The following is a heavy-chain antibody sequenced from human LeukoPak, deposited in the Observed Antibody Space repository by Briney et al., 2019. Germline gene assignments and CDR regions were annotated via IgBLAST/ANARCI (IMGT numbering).Heavy chain of an antibody. Sequence: GGPLGLSGPPSGFTFSSYSMNWVRQVPGKGREALATIKEDGSETYYADSVKGRFTISRDNPKNLLFLQINSLRVEDTAVYYCARETPRRGETRDGYRWGQGTVVTVSS. CDR3: ARETPRRGETRDGYR. V-gene: IGHV3-7*01. CDR2: IKEDGSET. CDR1: GFTFSSYS. J-gene: IGHJ4*02. D-gene: IGHD5-24*01.